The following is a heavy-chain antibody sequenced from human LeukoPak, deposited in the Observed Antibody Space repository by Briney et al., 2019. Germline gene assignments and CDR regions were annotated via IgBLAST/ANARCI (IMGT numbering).Heavy chain of an antibody. CDR3: ARDLGWFDP. Sequence: PSETLSLTCTVSGGSISDYFWSWIRQPPGKGLEWIGHIYTSGSTNYNPSLKSRVTTSLDTSKNQFSLKLTSVTAAETAVYYCARDLGWFDPWGQGTLVSVSS. CDR1: GGSISDYF. V-gene: IGHV4-4*07. J-gene: IGHJ5*02. D-gene: IGHD3-16*01. CDR2: IYTSGST.